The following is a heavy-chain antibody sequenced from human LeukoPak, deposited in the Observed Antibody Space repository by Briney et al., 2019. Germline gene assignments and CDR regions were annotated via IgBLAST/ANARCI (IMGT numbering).Heavy chain of an antibody. Sequence: PSQTLSLTCTVSGGSISSGDYYWSWIRQHPGKGLEWIGYVYYSGSTYYNPSLKSRVTISVDTSKNQFSLKLSSVTAADTAVYHCARVRWYYYDSSGQHDYWGQGTLVTVSS. CDR2: VYYSGST. J-gene: IGHJ4*02. CDR1: GGSISSGDYY. D-gene: IGHD3-22*01. V-gene: IGHV4-31*03. CDR3: ARVRWYYYDSSGQHDY.